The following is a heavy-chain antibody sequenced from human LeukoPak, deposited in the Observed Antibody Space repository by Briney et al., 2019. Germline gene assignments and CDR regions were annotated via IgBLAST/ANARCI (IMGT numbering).Heavy chain of an antibody. CDR2: ISGSGGST. CDR1: GFTFSSYA. J-gene: IGHJ4*02. CDR3: AKDRVWLGSYHYYYFDY. V-gene: IGHV3-23*01. D-gene: IGHD1-26*01. Sequence: PGGSLRLSCAASGFTFSSYAMSWVRQAPGKGLEWVSAISGSGGSTYYADSVKGRFTISRDNSKNTLYLQMNSLRAEDTAVYYCAKDRVWLGSYHYYYFDYWGQGTLVTVSS.